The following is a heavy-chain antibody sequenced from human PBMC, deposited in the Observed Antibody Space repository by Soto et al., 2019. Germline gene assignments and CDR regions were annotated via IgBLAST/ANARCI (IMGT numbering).Heavy chain of an antibody. J-gene: IGHJ4*02. Sequence: SVKVSCKASVYTFTSYAMHWVRQAPGQRLEWMGWINAGNGNTKYSQKFQGRVTITRDTSASTAYMELSSLRSEDTAVYYCARRGYSSSINFDYWGQGTLVTASS. CDR3: ARRGYSSSINFDY. CDR2: INAGNGNT. V-gene: IGHV1-3*01. CDR1: VYTFTSYA. D-gene: IGHD6-13*01.